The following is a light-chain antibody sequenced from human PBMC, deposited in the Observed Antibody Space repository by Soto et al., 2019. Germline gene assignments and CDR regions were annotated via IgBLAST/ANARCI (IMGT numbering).Light chain of an antibody. CDR1: SSNIGAGYD. J-gene: IGLJ1*01. CDR3: QSCDSSLSGSGV. V-gene: IGLV1-40*01. CDR2: GNR. Sequence: QSVLTQPPLVSGAPGQRVTISCTGTSSNIGAGYDVHWYQQFPGTAPKLLIYGNRNRPSGVPDRFSGSKSGTSASLAITGLQAEDEATYYCQSCDSSLSGSGVFGTGTKLTVL.